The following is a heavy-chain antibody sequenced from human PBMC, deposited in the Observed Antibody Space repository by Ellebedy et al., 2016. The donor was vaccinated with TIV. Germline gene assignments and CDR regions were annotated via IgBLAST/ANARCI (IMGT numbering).Heavy chain of an antibody. V-gene: IGHV3-43*01. CDR2: ITRFGGDT. Sequence: GGSLRLXXAASGFEFDGYSMHWVRQAPGKGLEWVSLITRFGGDTPYVDSVKGRFTISRDNSRNLLYLQMNSLRPEDTAMYYCAKDHQGSIDYWGQGTLVTVSP. J-gene: IGHJ4*02. CDR1: GFEFDGYS. CDR3: AKDHQGSIDY.